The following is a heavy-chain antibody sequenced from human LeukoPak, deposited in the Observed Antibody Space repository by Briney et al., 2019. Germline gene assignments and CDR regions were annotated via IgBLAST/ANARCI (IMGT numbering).Heavy chain of an antibody. V-gene: IGHV4-38-2*02. Sequence: SETLSLTCTVSGCSISSGYYWAWIRQPPGKGLEWIGNIYHSGSTYYNPSLKSRVTISVDTSKNQFSLQLTSVTAADTAVYYCARAYSSSWYFNWFDPWGQGTLVTVSS. J-gene: IGHJ5*02. CDR2: IYHSGST. CDR3: ARAYSSSWYFNWFDP. CDR1: GCSISSGYY. D-gene: IGHD6-13*01.